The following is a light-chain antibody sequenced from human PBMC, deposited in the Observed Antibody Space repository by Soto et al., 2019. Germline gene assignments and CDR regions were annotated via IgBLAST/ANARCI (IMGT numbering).Light chain of an antibody. CDR3: QQYDNWPPYT. V-gene: IGKV3-15*01. Sequence: EIVMTQSPATLSVSPGERATLSCRASQTINSNLAWYQQKPGQAPRLLIYGASTRATGIPARFSGSGSGTEFTLTINSLQSEDFAVYYCQQYDNWPPYTLGQGTKLEI. J-gene: IGKJ2*01. CDR2: GAS. CDR1: QTINSN.